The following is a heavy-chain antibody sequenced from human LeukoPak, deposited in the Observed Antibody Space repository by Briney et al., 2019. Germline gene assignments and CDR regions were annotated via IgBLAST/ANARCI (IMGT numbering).Heavy chain of an antibody. J-gene: IGHJ5*02. V-gene: IGHV4-59*11. Sequence: PSATLSLTCTLFGDSLNSHYWSCVRHAPRKGVEWVGYIFYSANTNYSTSLKSRVTISINTSKKKFSLRLTSVTTADTAVYFAARTGEYSRSTGGWFDPWGQGTLVTVSS. D-gene: IGHD3-16*01. CDR1: GDSLNSHY. CDR2: IFYSANT. CDR3: ARTGEYSRSTGGWFDP.